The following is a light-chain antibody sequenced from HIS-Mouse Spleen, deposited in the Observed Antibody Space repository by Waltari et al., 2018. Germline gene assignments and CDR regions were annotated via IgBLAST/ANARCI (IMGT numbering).Light chain of an antibody. J-gene: IGLJ1*01. CDR3: QAWESSTACYV. CDR1: KLGDKY. CDR2: QDS. V-gene: IGLV3-1*01. Sequence: SYELTQPPSVSVSPGQTASITCSGDKLGDKYACWYQQKPGQSPVLVIYQDSKRPSGLPERFSGSNSGNTATLTISGTQAMDEADYYCQAWESSTACYVFGTGTKVTVL.